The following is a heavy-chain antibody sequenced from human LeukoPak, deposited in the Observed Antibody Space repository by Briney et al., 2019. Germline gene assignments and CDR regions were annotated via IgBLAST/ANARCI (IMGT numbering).Heavy chain of an antibody. Sequence: GGSLRLSCAASGFTFSSNYMSWVRRAPGKGLEWVSVIYSGGSTYYSESVKGRFTISRDNSKNTLYLQMNSLRAEDTAAYYCAKSQATLRTYYAFDVWGRGTLVTVSS. CDR1: GFTFSSNY. V-gene: IGHV3-53*01. CDR2: IYSGGST. D-gene: IGHD4-17*01. J-gene: IGHJ3*01. CDR3: AKSQATLRTYYAFDV.